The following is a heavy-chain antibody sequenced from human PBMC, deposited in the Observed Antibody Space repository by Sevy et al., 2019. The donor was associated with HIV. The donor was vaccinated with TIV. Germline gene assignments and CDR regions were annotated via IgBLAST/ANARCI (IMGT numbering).Heavy chain of an antibody. Sequence: GGSLRLSCSASGFTFNYYGMYWVRQAPGKGLQYVSGISSNGDSTDYGDSVKGRFTISRDNSKNTLYLQMSSLRAEDTAVYYCLRDLLRPVVVPAASFDYWGLGTLVTVSS. J-gene: IGHJ4*02. D-gene: IGHD2-2*01. CDR1: GFTFNYYG. V-gene: IGHV3-64D*06. CDR3: LRDLLRPVVVPAASFDY. CDR2: ISSNGDST.